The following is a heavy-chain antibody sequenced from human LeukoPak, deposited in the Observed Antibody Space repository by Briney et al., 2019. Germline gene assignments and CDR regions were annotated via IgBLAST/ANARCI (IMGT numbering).Heavy chain of an antibody. CDR2: ISSGGDSI. CDR1: GITFSDHY. D-gene: IGHD5/OR15-5a*01. CDR3: ARASVLSYYYYMDV. J-gene: IGHJ6*03. Sequence: GGSLRLSCAASGITFSDHYMSWIRQAPGKGLEWLSYISSGGDSIYYADSVKGRFTISRDNAKNSLYLQMNSLRAEDTALYHCARASVLSYYYYMDVWGKGTTVTISS. V-gene: IGHV3-11*01.